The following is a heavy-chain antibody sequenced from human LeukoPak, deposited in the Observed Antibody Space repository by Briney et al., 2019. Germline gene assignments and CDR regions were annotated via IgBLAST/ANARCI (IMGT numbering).Heavy chain of an antibody. CDR2: ISSNGGST. V-gene: IGHV3-64*01. CDR3: AREDSSGWSWFDP. J-gene: IGHJ5*02. D-gene: IGHD6-19*01. Sequence: PGGSLRLSCAASGFTFSSYAMHWVRQAPGKGLEYVSAISSNGGSTYYANSVKGRFTISRDNSKNTLYLQMGSLRAEDMAVYYCAREDSSGWSWFDPWGQGTLVTVSS. CDR1: GFTFSSYA.